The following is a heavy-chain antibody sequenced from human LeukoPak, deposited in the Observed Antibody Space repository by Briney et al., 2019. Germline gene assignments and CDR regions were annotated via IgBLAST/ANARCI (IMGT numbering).Heavy chain of an antibody. CDR2: INHSGST. Sequence: PSETLSLTCAVYGESFSGYYWSWIRQPPGKGLEWIGEINHSGSTNYNPSLKSRVTISVDTSKNQFSLKLSSVTVARHAVYYCARGWRDLPASGPNWFDPWGQGTLVTVSS. CDR3: ARGWRDLPASGPNWFDP. CDR1: GESFSGYY. D-gene: IGHD2-2*01. V-gene: IGHV4-34*01. J-gene: IGHJ5*02.